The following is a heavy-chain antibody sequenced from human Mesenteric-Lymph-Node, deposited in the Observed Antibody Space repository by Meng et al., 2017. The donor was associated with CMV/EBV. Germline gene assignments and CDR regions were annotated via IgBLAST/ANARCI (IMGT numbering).Heavy chain of an antibody. CDR3: ARGPDSTFGVINY. Sequence: GGSLRLSCAASGFIFNSYEMNWVRQAPGKGLEWIAYISSSGGIMNYADSVQGRFTISRDNTKNSVYLQMNSLRAEDTAVYYCARGPDSTFGVINYWGQGTLVTVSS. CDR1: GFIFNSYE. J-gene: IGHJ4*02. D-gene: IGHD3-3*01. V-gene: IGHV3-48*03. CDR2: ISSSGGIM.